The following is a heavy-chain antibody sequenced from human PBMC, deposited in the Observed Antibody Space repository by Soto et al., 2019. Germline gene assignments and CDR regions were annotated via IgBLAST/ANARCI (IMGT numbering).Heavy chain of an antibody. J-gene: IGHJ6*02. CDR1: GDSVSSNSAA. D-gene: IGHD6-6*01. CDR2: TYYRSKWYN. V-gene: IGHV6-1*01. Sequence: KQSQTLSLTCAISGDSVSSNSAAWNWIRQSPSRGLEWLGRTYYRSKWYNDYAVSVKSRITINPDTSKNQFSLQLNSVTPEDTAVYYCARDPTPSVSIAARPNYYYGMDVWGQGTTVTVSS. CDR3: ARDPTPSVSIAARPNYYYGMDV.